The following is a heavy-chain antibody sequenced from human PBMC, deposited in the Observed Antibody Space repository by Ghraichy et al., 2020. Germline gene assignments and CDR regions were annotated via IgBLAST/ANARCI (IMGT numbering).Heavy chain of an antibody. CDR1: GGSISSYY. CDR2: IYYSGST. V-gene: IGHV4-59*01. J-gene: IGHJ6*02. Sequence: SETLSLTCTVSGGSISSYYWSWIRQPPGKGLEWIGYIYYSGSTNYNPSLKSRVTISVDTSTNQFSLKLSSVTAADTAVYYCARAGGQLEYYYYYGMDVWGQGTTVTVSS. D-gene: IGHD2-2*01. CDR3: ARAGGQLEYYYYYGMDV.